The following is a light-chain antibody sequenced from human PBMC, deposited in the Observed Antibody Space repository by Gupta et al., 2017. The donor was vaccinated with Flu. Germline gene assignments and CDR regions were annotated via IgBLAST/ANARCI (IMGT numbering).Light chain of an antibody. Sequence: EIVLTQSPVTLSLSPGEEATLSCRASQSISTNYLACYQQKPGQAPRLLIYGSSTRATGIPDRFSGSGSGTDFTLTISRLESADSAVYFCQQYDSSPLYTFGQGTKLEIK. V-gene: IGKV3-20*01. CDR3: QQYDSSPLYT. J-gene: IGKJ2*01. CDR1: QSISTNY. CDR2: GSS.